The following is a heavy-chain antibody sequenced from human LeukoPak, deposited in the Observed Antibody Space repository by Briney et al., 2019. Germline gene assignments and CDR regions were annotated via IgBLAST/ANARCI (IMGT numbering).Heavy chain of an antibody. CDR1: GFTVSGNY. J-gene: IGHJ4*02. Sequence: GGSLRLSCAASGFTVSGNYMNWVRQAPGKGLEWVSVIYGGGNIYYADSVKGRFTISRDNTKNTLYLQMNSLRAEDTAVYYCARGAGYNYPYYFDYWGQGTLVTVSS. V-gene: IGHV3-53*01. CDR2: IYGGGNI. D-gene: IGHD5-24*01. CDR3: ARGAGYNYPYYFDY.